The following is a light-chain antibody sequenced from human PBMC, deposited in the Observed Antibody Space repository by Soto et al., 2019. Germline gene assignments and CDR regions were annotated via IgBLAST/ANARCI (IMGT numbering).Light chain of an antibody. CDR1: QSVSSN. Sequence: EIVMTQSPATRPVSPGERATLSCRARQSVSSNLAWYQQKPGQAPRLLIYGASNRATGIPDRFSGSGSGTDFTLTISRLEPEDFAVYYCQQYGSSGTFGQGTKVDNK. CDR3: QQYGSSGT. V-gene: IGKV3-20*01. CDR2: GAS. J-gene: IGKJ1*01.